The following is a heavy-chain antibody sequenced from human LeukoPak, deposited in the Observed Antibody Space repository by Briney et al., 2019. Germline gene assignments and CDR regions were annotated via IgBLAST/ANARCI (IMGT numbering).Heavy chain of an antibody. J-gene: IGHJ4*02. CDR2: IYSGGST. CDR3: ATGQRPAYCGGDCYRFDY. D-gene: IGHD2-21*02. V-gene: IGHV3-66*01. Sequence: GGSLRLSCAASGFTVSSNYMSWVRQAPGKGLEWVSVIYSGGSTYYADSVKGRFTISRDNSKNTLYLQMNSLRAEDTAVYYCATGQRPAYCGGDCYRFDYWGQGTLVTVSS. CDR1: GFTVSSNY.